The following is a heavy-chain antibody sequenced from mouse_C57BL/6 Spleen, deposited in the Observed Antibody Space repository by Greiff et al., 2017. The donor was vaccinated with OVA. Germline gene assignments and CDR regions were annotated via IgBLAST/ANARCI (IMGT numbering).Heavy chain of an antibody. CDR1: GYTFTNYW. D-gene: IGHD1-1*01. V-gene: IGHV1-53*01. CDR3: TSSFIYYYDSSYYFDY. J-gene: IGHJ2*01. Sequence: QVQLQQPGTELVRPGASVKLSCKASGYTFTNYWMHWMKQRPGQGLEWIGNINSNNGGTNYNEKFKSKATLTVDKSSSTAYMHLNSLTSEDSAVDYCTSSFIYYYDSSYYFDYWGQGTTLTVSS. CDR2: INSNNGGT.